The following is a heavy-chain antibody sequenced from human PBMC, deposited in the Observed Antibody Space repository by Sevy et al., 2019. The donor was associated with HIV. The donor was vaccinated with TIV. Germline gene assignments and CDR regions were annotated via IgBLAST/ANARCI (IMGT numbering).Heavy chain of an antibody. V-gene: IGHV3-23*01. Sequence: GGSLRLSCAASGFTFSSYAMSWVRQAPGKGLEWVSAISGSGGSTYYADSVKGRFTISRDNSKNTLYLQMNSLSAEDTAVYYCAKDPIYCTNGVCLYGMDVWGQGTTVTVSS. J-gene: IGHJ6*02. CDR3: AKDPIYCTNGVCLYGMDV. D-gene: IGHD2-8*01. CDR1: GFTFSSYA. CDR2: ISGSGGST.